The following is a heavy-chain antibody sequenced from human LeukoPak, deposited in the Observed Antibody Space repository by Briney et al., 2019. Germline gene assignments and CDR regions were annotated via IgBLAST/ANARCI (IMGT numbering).Heavy chain of an antibody. CDR1: GYTFTSYG. V-gene: IGHV1-18*01. CDR2: ISAYNGNT. D-gene: IGHD6-6*01. J-gene: IGHJ3*02. Sequence: GASVKVSCKASGYTFTSYGISWVRQAPGQGLEWMGWISAYNGNTNYAQKFQGRVTITADESTSTAYMELSSLRSEDTAVYYCARGQVAALPDAFDIWGQGTMVTVSS. CDR3: ARGQVAALPDAFDI.